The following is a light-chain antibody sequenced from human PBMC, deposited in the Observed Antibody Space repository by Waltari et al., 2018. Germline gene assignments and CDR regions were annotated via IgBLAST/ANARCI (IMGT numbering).Light chain of an antibody. V-gene: IGKV1-39*01. Sequence: DIQMAQSPSSLSASVGDRVTITCRASQTISTYLNWYQPRPGKAPKLLIYSASTLQSGVPSRFSGSGSGTDFTLTISSLQPEDFATYYCQQSYDTPLTFGGGTRVEIK. CDR3: QQSYDTPLT. CDR1: QTISTY. J-gene: IGKJ4*01. CDR2: SAS.